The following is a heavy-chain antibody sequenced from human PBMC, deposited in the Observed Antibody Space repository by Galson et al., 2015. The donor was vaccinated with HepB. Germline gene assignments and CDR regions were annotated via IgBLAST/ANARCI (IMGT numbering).Heavy chain of an antibody. J-gene: IGHJ4*02. Sequence: SLRLSCADSGFTFSNYAMHWARQAPGKGLEWVAFISYDRSNKYYADSVRGRFTVSRDNSKNTLYLQMNSLRAEDTAVYYCAKEGSGGDYINDYWGQGTLVTVSS. CDR1: GFTFSNYA. CDR3: AKEGSGGDYINDY. D-gene: IGHD4-11*01. CDR2: ISYDRSNK. V-gene: IGHV3-30*18.